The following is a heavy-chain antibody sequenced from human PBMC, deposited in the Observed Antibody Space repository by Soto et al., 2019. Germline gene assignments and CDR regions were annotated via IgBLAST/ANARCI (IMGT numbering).Heavy chain of an antibody. CDR1: GFTFSSYG. Sequence: ESGGGVVQPGRSLRLSCAASGFTFSSYGMHWVRQAPGKGLEWVAVIWYDGSNKYYADSVKGRFTISRDNSKNTLYLQMNSLRAEDTAVYYCAREGDYGGNLGFIWGQGTLVTVSS. J-gene: IGHJ4*02. CDR3: AREGDYGGNLGFI. CDR2: IWYDGSNK. D-gene: IGHD4-17*01. V-gene: IGHV3-33*01.